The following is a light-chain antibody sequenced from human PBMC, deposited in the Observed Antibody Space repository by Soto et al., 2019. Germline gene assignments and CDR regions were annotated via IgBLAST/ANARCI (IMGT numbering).Light chain of an antibody. J-gene: IGLJ3*02. Sequence: QSVLTQPPSVFGAPGQRVTISCTVSSSNIGAHYYIHWYQQLPGTAPKLLIYGNSNRPSGVPDRFSGSKSGTSASLTITGLQAEDEADYYCQSYDSSLSGSVFGGGTKVTVL. V-gene: IGLV1-40*01. CDR3: QSYDSSLSGSV. CDR2: GNS. CDR1: SSNIGAHYY.